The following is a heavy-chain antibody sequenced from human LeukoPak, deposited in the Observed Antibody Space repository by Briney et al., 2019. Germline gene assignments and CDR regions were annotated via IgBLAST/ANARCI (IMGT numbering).Heavy chain of an antibody. J-gene: IGHJ3*02. CDR1: GFTFSSHW. CDR3: ARILRLHTPRAFDI. Sequence: GGSLRHSCAASGFTFSSHWMNWVRQAPGKGLECVANIHEDGSDTYYVDSVKGRFTVSRDNAKNSLYLQMNSLRAEDTAVYYCARILRLHTPRAFDIWGQGTMVTVSS. V-gene: IGHV3-7*05. D-gene: IGHD4-11*01. CDR2: IHEDGSDT.